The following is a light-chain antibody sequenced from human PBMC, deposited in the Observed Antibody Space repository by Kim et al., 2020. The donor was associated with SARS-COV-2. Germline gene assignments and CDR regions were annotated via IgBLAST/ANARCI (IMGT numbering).Light chain of an antibody. CDR2: DAS. CDR3: QQYDNLPRST. V-gene: IGKV1-33*01. J-gene: IGKJ5*01. Sequence: SEGDRVTITCQASQDIRNYLNWYQQKPGKAPKLLIYDASNLETGVPSRFSGSGSGTDFTFTISSLQPEDIATYYCQQYDNLPRSTFGQGTRLEIK. CDR1: QDIRNY.